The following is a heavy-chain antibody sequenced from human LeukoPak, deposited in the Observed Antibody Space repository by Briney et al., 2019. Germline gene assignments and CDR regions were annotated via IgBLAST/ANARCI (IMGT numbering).Heavy chain of an antibody. CDR1: GYSISSGYL. CDR2: IFHDGRT. V-gene: IGHV4-38-2*01. D-gene: IGHD2-15*01. Sequence: SETLSLSCEVSGYSISSGYLWAWIRQSPGKGLEVIAGIFHDGRTYYNPSVQSRVTISVDTFRNRFSLKLKSVTAADAAVYYCARDIGWTKGPFDYWGQGTLVTVSS. CDR3: ARDIGWTKGPFDY. J-gene: IGHJ4*02.